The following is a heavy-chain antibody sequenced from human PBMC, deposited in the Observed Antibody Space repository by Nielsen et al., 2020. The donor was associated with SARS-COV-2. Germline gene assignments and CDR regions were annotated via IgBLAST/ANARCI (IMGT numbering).Heavy chain of an antibody. V-gene: IGHV3-73*01. D-gene: IGHD6-13*01. CDR3: ARVGIAAAGGFDY. Sequence: GGSLRLSCAASGFTFSGSAMHWVRQASGKGLEWVGRIRSKANSYATAYAASVKGRFTISRDDSKNTAYLQMNSLKTEDTAVYYCARVGIAAAGGFDYWGQGTLVTVSS. J-gene: IGHJ4*02. CDR2: IRSKANSYAT. CDR1: GFTFSGSA.